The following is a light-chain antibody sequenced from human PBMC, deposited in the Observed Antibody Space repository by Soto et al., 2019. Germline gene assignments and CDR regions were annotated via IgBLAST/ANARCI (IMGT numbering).Light chain of an antibody. J-gene: IGKJ1*01. CDR3: QKYGSSPRT. Sequence: EIVLTQSPGTLSLSPGERATLSCRASQSVSSNYLAWYQQKPGQAPRLLIYGASSRATGIPDRFSGSGSGTDFTLTISRLDPEDFAVYYCQKYGSSPRTFGQGTKVEI. CDR2: GAS. V-gene: IGKV3-20*01. CDR1: QSVSSNY.